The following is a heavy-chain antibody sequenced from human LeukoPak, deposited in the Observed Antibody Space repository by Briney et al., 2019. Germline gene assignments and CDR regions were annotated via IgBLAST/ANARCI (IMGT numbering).Heavy chain of an antibody. Sequence: ASVKVSCKASGYTFTSYGISWVRQAPGQGLEWMGWISAYNGNTNYAQRLQGRVTMTTDTSTSTAYMELRSLRSDDTAVYYCARSTTVTKHYDYWGQGTLVTVSS. J-gene: IGHJ4*02. CDR1: GYTFTSYG. V-gene: IGHV1-18*01. CDR2: ISAYNGNT. D-gene: IGHD4-17*01. CDR3: ARSTTVTKHYDY.